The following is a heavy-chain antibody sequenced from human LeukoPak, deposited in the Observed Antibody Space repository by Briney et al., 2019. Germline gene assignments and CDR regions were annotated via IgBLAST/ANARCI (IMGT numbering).Heavy chain of an antibody. J-gene: IGHJ4*02. V-gene: IGHV4-39*07. CDR3: ARDRVDTAMVYYFDY. D-gene: IGHD5-18*01. CDR2: IYYSGST. CDR1: GGSISSSSYY. Sequence: SETLSLTCTVSGGSISSSSYYWGWIRQPPGKGLEWIGSIYYSGSTYYNPSLKSRVTISVDTSKNQFSLKLSSVTAADTAVYYCARDRVDTAMVYYFDYWGQGTLVTVSS.